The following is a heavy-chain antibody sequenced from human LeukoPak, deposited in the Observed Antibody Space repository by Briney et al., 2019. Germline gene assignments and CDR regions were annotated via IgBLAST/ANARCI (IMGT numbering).Heavy chain of an antibody. CDR2: IIPIFGTA. CDR1: GGTFSSYA. Sequence: SVKVSCKASGGTFSSYAISWVRQAPGQGLEWMGGIIPIFGTANYAQKFQGRVTITTDESTSTAYMELSSLRSEETAVYYCARDPVCSSTSCYPRWFDPWGQGTLVTVSS. CDR3: ARDPVCSSTSCYPRWFDP. D-gene: IGHD2-2*01. J-gene: IGHJ5*02. V-gene: IGHV1-69*05.